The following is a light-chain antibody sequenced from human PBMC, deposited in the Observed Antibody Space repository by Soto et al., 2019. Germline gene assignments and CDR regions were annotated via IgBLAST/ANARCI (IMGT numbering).Light chain of an antibody. Sequence: EIVLTQSPTTLSLSRRERATLSCKASQTVSSSSLAWYQQKPGQAPRLLTYCASSRATGIPDRFSGRGGGTDFTLPLSRLEAEEYAVYYCQQYGKSPPWTFGRGTKVDIK. CDR2: CAS. J-gene: IGKJ1*01. V-gene: IGKV3-20*01. CDR3: QQYGKSPPWT. CDR1: QTVSSSS.